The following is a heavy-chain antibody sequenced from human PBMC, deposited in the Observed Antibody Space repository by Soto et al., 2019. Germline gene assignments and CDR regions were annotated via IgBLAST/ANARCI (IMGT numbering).Heavy chain of an antibody. CDR1: GGSISSGGYY. CDR2: IYYSGST. J-gene: IGHJ5*02. Sequence: PSETLSLTCTVSGGSISSGGYYWTWIRQHPGKGLEWIGYIYYSGSTYYNPSLKSRVTISVDRSKNQFSLKLSSVTAADTAVYYCARAGITIFGVVKTNNWFDPWGQGTLVTVSS. D-gene: IGHD3-3*01. V-gene: IGHV4-31*03. CDR3: ARAGITIFGVVKTNNWFDP.